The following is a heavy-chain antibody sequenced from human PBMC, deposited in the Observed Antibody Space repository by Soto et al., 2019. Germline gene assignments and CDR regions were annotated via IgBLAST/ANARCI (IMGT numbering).Heavy chain of an antibody. D-gene: IGHD3-22*01. CDR3: ARDRPYYDMSGYDLKFGY. CDR2: ISAYNGNT. CDR1: GYTFTSYG. V-gene: IGHV1-18*04. Sequence: QGQLVQAGAEVKKPGASVKVSCKASGYTFTSYGISWVRQAPGQALAWMGWISAYNGNTNYAQKLQGRVTMTTDTTTSKDYMELRSLRPDDTAVYYCARDRPYYDMSGYDLKFGYWGQGTLVTVSS. J-gene: IGHJ4*02.